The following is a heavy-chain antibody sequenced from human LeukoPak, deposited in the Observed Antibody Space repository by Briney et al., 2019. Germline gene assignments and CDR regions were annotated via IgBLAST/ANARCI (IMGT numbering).Heavy chain of an antibody. V-gene: IGHV3-74*01. CDR2: ITSDGSST. Sequence: TGGSLRLSCAASGFTFSSYEMNWVSHAPGKGLVWVSRITSDGSSTSHADSVKGRFTISRDNAKNTLYLQMNSLRAEDTAVYYCSRGVGATDSWGQGTLVTVSS. D-gene: IGHD1-26*01. CDR3: SRGVGATDS. J-gene: IGHJ4*02. CDR1: GFTFSSYE.